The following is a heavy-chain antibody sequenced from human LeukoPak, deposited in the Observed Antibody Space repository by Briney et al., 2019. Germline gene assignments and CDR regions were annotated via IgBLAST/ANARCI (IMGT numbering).Heavy chain of an antibody. CDR2: ISSSSSYI. Sequence: PGGSLRLSCAASGFTFGSYSMNWVRQAPGKGLEWVSSISSSSSYIYYADSVKGRFTISRDNAKNSLYLQMNSLRAGDTAVYYCARARGSGSYHLDYWGQGTLVTVSS. D-gene: IGHD3-10*01. CDR1: GFTFGSYS. J-gene: IGHJ4*02. CDR3: ARARGSGSYHLDY. V-gene: IGHV3-21*01.